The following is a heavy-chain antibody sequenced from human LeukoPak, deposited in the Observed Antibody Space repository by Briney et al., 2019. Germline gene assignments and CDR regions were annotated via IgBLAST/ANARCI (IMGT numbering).Heavy chain of an antibody. CDR3: ARETTVIREWYFDL. D-gene: IGHD4-17*01. Sequence: GGSLRLSCAASGLTLSNYWMHWVRQAPGKGLVWVSRMNYDGSSTTYADSVKGRFTISRGNAKNTLYLQMNSLRAEDTAVYYCARETTVIREWYFDLWGRGTLVTVAS. J-gene: IGHJ2*01. V-gene: IGHV3-74*03. CDR2: MNYDGSST. CDR1: GLTLSNYW.